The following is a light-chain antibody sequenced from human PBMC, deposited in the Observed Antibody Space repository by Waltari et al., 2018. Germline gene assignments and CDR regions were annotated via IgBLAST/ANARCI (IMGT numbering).Light chain of an antibody. CDR2: KVS. V-gene: IGKV2-30*01. J-gene: IGKJ2*01. CDR1: QSLAFSDGKTY. Sequence: DVVLTQSPLSLSVTLGQSASVSCRSSQSLAFSDGKTYLNWFHQRPGQSPSRLIYKVSTRESGVLDRISGSGSVTDVALKISRVESEDVGFYYCMEGAQLYTFGQGTKLEIK. CDR3: MEGAQLYT.